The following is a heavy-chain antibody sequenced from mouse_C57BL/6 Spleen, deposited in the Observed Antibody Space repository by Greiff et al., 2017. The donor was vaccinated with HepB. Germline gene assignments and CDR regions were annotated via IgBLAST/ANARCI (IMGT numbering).Heavy chain of an antibody. D-gene: IGHD1-1*01. CDR2: ISYDGSN. CDR3: ARAGYYYGSSAFDY. V-gene: IGHV3-6*01. J-gene: IGHJ2*01. CDR1: GYSITSGYY. Sequence: VQLKESGPGLVKPSQSLSLTCSVTGYSITSGYYWNWIRQFPGNKLEWMGYISYDGSNNYNPSLKNRISITRDTSKNQFFLKLNSVTTEDTATYYCARAGYYYGSSAFDYWGQGTTLTVSS.